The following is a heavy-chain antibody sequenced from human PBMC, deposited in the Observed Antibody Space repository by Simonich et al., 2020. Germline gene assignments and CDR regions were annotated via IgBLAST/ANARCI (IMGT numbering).Heavy chain of an antibody. CDR2: IYLCGST. D-gene: IGHD3-22*01. CDR3: ARHYYDSSGYFDY. V-gene: IGHV4-39*01. CDR1: GGSISSSSYY. J-gene: IGHJ4*02. Sequence: QLQLQESGPGLVKPSETLSLTCTVSGGSISSSSYYWGWIRQPPGKGLEWIGSIYLCGSTYYHPSLKSRVTISVDTSKNQFSLKLSSVTAADTAVYYCARHYYDSSGYFDYWGQGTLVTVSS.